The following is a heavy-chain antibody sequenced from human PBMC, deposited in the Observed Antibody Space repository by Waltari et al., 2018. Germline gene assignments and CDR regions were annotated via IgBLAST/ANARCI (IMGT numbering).Heavy chain of an antibody. CDR1: GVSITTNRPY. V-gene: IGHV4-39*01. D-gene: IGHD5-12*01. J-gene: IGHJ3*01. Sequence: QLQLQESGPGLVKPPETLSLTCSVTGVSITTNRPYWGWIRQPPGQGLEWIGTMSYSGATYSSPSLQSRVTISRDTSKNLLSLKLGSVTAADTAVYYCATYIGASVGTAAFDVWGLGTMVTVSS. CDR3: ATYIGASVGTAAFDV. CDR2: MSYSGAT.